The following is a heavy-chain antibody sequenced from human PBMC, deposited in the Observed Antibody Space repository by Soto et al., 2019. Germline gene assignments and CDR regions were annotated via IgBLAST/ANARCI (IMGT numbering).Heavy chain of an antibody. V-gene: IGHV2-5*02. J-gene: IGHJ4*02. CDR2: IYWDDDK. Sequence: GSGPTLVNPTQTLTLTCTFSGFSLSTSGVGVGWIRQPPGKALEWLALIYWDDDKRYSPSLKSRLTITKDTSKNQVVLTMTNMDPVDTATYYCARTRSVYSSSWYFDYWGQGTLVTVSS. CDR3: ARTRSVYSSSWYFDY. CDR1: GFSLSTSGVG. D-gene: IGHD6-13*01.